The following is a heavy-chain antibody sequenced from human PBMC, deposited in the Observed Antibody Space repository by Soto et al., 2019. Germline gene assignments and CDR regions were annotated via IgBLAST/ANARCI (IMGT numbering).Heavy chain of an antibody. CDR1: GDSITDYS. CDR3: ARDQGVVVTADNWFDP. Sequence: SETLSLTCTVSGDSITDYSWVWIRQPAGKGLEWIGRIFSSGSTNYNPSLKGRITMSLDTSKNQFSLKLNSATATDTAVYFCARDQGVVVTADNWFDPWGQGILVTVS. D-gene: IGHD2-21*02. V-gene: IGHV4-4*07. CDR2: IFSSGST. J-gene: IGHJ5*02.